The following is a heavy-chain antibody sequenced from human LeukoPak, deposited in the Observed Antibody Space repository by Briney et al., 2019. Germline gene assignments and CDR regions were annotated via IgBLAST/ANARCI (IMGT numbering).Heavy chain of an antibody. Sequence: GGSPRLSCAASGFTFSSYEMNWVREAPGKGLEWVSYISSSGSTIYYADSVKGRFTISRDNAKNSLYLQMNSLRAEDTAVYHCARSYYYGSGNDYWGQGTLVTVSS. CDR3: ARSYYYGSGNDY. J-gene: IGHJ4*02. V-gene: IGHV3-48*03. D-gene: IGHD3-10*01. CDR1: GFTFSSYE. CDR2: ISSSGSTI.